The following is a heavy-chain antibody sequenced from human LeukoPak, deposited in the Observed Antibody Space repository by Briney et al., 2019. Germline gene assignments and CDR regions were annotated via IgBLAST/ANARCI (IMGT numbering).Heavy chain of an antibody. J-gene: IGHJ4*02. CDR3: ARGMGGFDY. D-gene: IGHD3-16*01. CDR1: GFTFSSYA. CDR2: ISSSSSYI. V-gene: IGHV3-21*01. Sequence: GGSLRLSCAASGFTFSSYAMSWVRQAPGKGLEWVSSISSSSSYIYYADSVKGRFTISRDNAKNSLYLQMNSLRAEDTAVYYCARGMGGFDYWGQGTLVTVSS.